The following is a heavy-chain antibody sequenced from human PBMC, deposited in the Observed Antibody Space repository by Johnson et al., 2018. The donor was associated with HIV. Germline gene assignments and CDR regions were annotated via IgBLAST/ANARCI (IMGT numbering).Heavy chain of an antibody. CDR2: ISYDGSNK. CDR1: GIIFSHYG. CDR3: ASQVRGLRLGVDAFDI. Sequence: QVQLVESGGGVVQPGRSLRLSCAVSGIIFSHYGMHWVRQAPGKGLEWVAVISYDGSNKYYADSVKGRFTISRDNSKNTLYLQMNSLRAEDTAVYYCASQVRGLRLGVDAFDIWGQGTLVTVSS. J-gene: IGHJ3*02. D-gene: IGHD5-12*01. V-gene: IGHV3-30*03.